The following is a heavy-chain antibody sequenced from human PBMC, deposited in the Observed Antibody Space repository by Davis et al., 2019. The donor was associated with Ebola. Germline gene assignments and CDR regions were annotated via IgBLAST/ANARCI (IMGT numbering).Heavy chain of an antibody. CDR2: INAGNGNT. CDR1: GYTFTSYA. Sequence: ASVKVSCKASGYTFTSYAMHWVRQAPGQRLEWMGWINAGNGNTKYSQKFQGRVTITRDTSASTAYMELSSLRSEDTAVYYCARVFGYGGNSGYDAFDIWGQGTTVTVSS. J-gene: IGHJ3*02. CDR3: ARVFGYGGNSGYDAFDI. D-gene: IGHD4-23*01. V-gene: IGHV1-3*01.